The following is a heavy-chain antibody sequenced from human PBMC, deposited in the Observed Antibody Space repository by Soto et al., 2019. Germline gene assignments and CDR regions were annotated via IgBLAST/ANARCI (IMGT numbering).Heavy chain of an antibody. Sequence: PGASLKISCKGSGYSFADYWIGWVRQLPGKGLEWMGIIYHSDSDTRYRPSFQGQVTISADKSISTAYLQWSSLRASDTAMYYCARRLYGDNSRTYFDYWGQGTLVTVSS. CDR3: ARRLYGDNSRTYFDY. J-gene: IGHJ4*02. CDR1: GYSFADYW. V-gene: IGHV5-51*01. D-gene: IGHD2-21*01. CDR2: IYHSDSDT.